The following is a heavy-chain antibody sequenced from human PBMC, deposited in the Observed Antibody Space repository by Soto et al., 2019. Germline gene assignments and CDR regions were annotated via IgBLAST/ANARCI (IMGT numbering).Heavy chain of an antibody. CDR3: ARDRPLLWFGESEYYYGMDV. V-gene: IGHV1-3*01. CDR2: INGGNGNT. D-gene: IGHD3-10*01. CDR1: GNTVPNYA. Sequence: ASVKVSCKASGNTVPNYAIHWVRQAPGQRLEWMGWINGGNGNTYYSEHFQGRVTITRDTSASTAYMELSSLRSEDTAVYYCARDRPLLWFGESEYYYGMDVWGQGTTVTVSS. J-gene: IGHJ6*02.